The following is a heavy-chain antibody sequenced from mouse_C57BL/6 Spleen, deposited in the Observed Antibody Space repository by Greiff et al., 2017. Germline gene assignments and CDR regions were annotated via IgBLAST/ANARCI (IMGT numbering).Heavy chain of an antibody. CDR1: GYAFSSSW. CDR2: IYPGDGDT. Sequence: VQLQQSGPELVKPGASVKISCKASGYAFSSSWMNWVKQRPGQGLEWIGRIYPGDGDTNYNGKFKGKATLTADKSSSTAYMQLSSLTSEDSAVYFCARSTMVTPWFAYWGQGTLVTVSA. CDR3: ARSTMVTPWFAY. J-gene: IGHJ3*01. V-gene: IGHV1-82*01. D-gene: IGHD2-2*01.